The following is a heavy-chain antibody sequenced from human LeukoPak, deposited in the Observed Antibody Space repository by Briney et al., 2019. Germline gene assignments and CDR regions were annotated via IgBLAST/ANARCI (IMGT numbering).Heavy chain of an antibody. V-gene: IGHV1-18*01. D-gene: IGHD6-19*01. CDR1: GYTFTNYG. Sequence: ASVKVSCKASGYTFTNYGLNWVRQAPGQGLEWMGWISAYNNNTNYAQKFQGRVTMTTDTSTNTAYMALRSLSSDDPAVYYCARGFPSGKQWLTNWGQGTLVTVSS. CDR3: ARGFPSGKQWLTN. J-gene: IGHJ4*02. CDR2: ISAYNNNT.